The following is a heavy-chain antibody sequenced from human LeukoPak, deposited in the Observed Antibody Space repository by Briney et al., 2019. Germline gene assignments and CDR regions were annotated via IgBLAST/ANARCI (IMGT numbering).Heavy chain of an antibody. D-gene: IGHD3-10*01. J-gene: IGHJ4*02. CDR1: GGTVSSYA. CDR3: ARDRGEYYYYGSGSYLAPFDY. V-gene: IGHV1-69*06. Sequence: ASVKVSCKASGGTVSSYAISWVRQAPGQGLEWMGGIIPIFGTANYAQKFQGRVTITADKSTSTAYMELSSLRSEDTAVYYCARDRGEYYYYGSGSYLAPFDYWGQGTLVTVSS. CDR2: IIPIFGTA.